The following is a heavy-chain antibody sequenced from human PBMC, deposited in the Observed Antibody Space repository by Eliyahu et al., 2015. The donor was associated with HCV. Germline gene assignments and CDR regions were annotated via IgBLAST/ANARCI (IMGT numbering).Heavy chain of an antibody. V-gene: IGHV3-21*01. CDR2: ISSSSSYI. D-gene: IGHD1-1*01. J-gene: IGHJ6*02. Sequence: EVQLVESGGGLVKPGGSLRLSCXASGFTFXXYSMNWVRQAPGKGLEWVSSISSSSSYIYYADSVKGRFTISRDNAKNSLYLQMNSLRAEDTAVYYCASWLERLGGLDYYYYYGMDVWGQGTTVTVSS. CDR3: ASWLERLGGLDYYYYYGMDV. CDR1: GFTFXXYS.